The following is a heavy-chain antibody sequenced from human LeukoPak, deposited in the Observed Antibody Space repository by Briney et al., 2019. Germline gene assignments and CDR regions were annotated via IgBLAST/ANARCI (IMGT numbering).Heavy chain of an antibody. Sequence: PPETLSLTCTVSGYPISSGYYWGWIRQPPGKGLEWIGSIYHSGSTYYNPSLKSRVTISVDTSKNQFSLKLSSVTAADTAVYYCARGYYDYVWGSYRHAPYYFDYWGQGTLVTVSS. CDR3: ARGYYDYVWGSYRHAPYYFDY. J-gene: IGHJ4*02. D-gene: IGHD3-16*02. V-gene: IGHV4-38-2*02. CDR2: IYHSGST. CDR1: GYPISSGYY.